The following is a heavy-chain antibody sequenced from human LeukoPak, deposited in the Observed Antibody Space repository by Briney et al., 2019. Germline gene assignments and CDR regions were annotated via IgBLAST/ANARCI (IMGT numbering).Heavy chain of an antibody. CDR1: GHTFTSYY. D-gene: IGHD1-26*01. CDR3: ARDREDQYYFDY. V-gene: IGHV1-46*01. J-gene: IGHJ4*02. CDR2: INPSGGST. Sequence: ASVKVSCKASGHTFTSYYMHWVRQAPGQGLEWMGIINPSGGSTSYAQKFQGRVTMTRDTSTSTVYMELSSLRSEDTAVYYCARDREDQYYFDYWGQGTLVTVSS.